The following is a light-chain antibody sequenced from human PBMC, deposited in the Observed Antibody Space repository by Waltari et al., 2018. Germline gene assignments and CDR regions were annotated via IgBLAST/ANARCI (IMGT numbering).Light chain of an antibody. CDR3: HQFNDWPRT. Sequence: EVVMTQSPATLSVSPGERATLSCRASRSISINLVWYHQMHGQAPRLLIYGASTRATNIPSRFIGSGSGTEFTLTISSLQAEDAAVYYCHQFNDWPRTFGQGTKVEVK. J-gene: IGKJ1*01. CDR1: RSISIN. V-gene: IGKV3-15*01. CDR2: GAS.